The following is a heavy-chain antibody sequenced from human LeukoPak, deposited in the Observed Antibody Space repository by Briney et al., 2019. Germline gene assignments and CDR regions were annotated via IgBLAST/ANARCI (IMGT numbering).Heavy chain of an antibody. CDR1: GYTFTGYY. Sequence: ASVKVSCKASGYTFTGYYMHWVRQAPGQGLEWMGWINPNSGGTNYAQKFQGRVTMTRGTSISTAYMELSRLRSDDTAVYYCARGYGGNPSYFDLWGRGTLVTVSS. J-gene: IGHJ2*01. CDR2: INPNSGGT. D-gene: IGHD4-23*01. V-gene: IGHV1-2*02. CDR3: ARGYGGNPSYFDL.